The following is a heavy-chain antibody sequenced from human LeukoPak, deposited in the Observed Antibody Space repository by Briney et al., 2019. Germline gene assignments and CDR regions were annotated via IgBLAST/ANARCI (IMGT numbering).Heavy chain of an antibody. CDR1: GGSINTNNYY. CDR2: ISYSGRT. D-gene: IGHD3-10*01. Sequence: PSETLSLTCTVSGGSINTNNYYWGWIRQAPGKGLEWIGSISYSGRTYYYPSLKSRVTISSDTSKNHFSLMLSSATATDTAVYYCARDLGRGVIITGGGYFDYWGQGTLVTVSS. V-gene: IGHV4-39*07. CDR3: ARDLGRGVIITGGGYFDY. J-gene: IGHJ4*02.